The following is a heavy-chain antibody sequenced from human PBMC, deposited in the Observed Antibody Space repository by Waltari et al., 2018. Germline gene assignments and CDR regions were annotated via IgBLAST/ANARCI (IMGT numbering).Heavy chain of an antibody. D-gene: IGHD3-10*01. V-gene: IGHV3-7*01. CDR1: GFTFSRYW. Sequence: EVQLVESGGGLVQSGGSLRLSCAASGFTFSRYWMSWVRQAPGKGLEWVANIKQDGSEKYYVDSVKGRFTISRDNAKNSLYLQMNSLRAEDTAVYYCARDSPHGSGPLWGQGTLVTVSS. J-gene: IGHJ4*02. CDR2: IKQDGSEK. CDR3: ARDSPHGSGPL.